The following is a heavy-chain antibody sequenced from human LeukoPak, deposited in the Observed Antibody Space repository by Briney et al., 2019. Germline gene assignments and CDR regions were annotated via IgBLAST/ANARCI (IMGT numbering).Heavy chain of an antibody. Sequence: SETLSLTCTVSGGSVSSYYWSWIRQPPGQGLEWIGYIYSSESTNYNASLKSRVTMSVDTSKNQFFLKLSSVTAADTAVYYCARFHSGPSGWYVLWYFDLWGRGTLVTVSS. V-gene: IGHV4-4*09. D-gene: IGHD6-19*01. CDR1: GGSVSSYY. CDR2: IYSSEST. J-gene: IGHJ2*01. CDR3: ARFHSGPSGWYVLWYFDL.